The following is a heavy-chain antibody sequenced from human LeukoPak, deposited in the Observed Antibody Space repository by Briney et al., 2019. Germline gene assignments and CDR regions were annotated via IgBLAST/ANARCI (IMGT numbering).Heavy chain of an antibody. D-gene: IGHD4-23*01. J-gene: IGHJ4*02. CDR3: ARETTVVTGDY. V-gene: IGHV3-30*01. CDR2: ISYDGSNK. Sequence: PGRSLRLSCAASGFTFNSYAMHWVRQAPGKGLEWVAVISYDGSNKYYADSVKGRFTISRDNSKNTLYLQMNSLRAEDTAVYYCARETTVVTGDYWGQGTLVTVSS. CDR1: GFTFNSYA.